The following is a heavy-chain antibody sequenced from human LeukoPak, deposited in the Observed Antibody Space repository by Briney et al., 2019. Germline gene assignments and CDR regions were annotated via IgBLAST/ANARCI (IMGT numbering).Heavy chain of an antibody. J-gene: IGHJ6*03. D-gene: IGHD5-12*01. CDR2: IYYSGST. CDR3: ERLRKDYYYYMDV. V-gene: IGHV4-39*01. Sequence: SETLSLTCTVSGGSISSSTYYWGWIRQPPGKGLEWIGSIYYSGSTYYNPSLKSRVTISVDTSKNQFSLKLSSVTAADTAVYYCERLRKDYYYYMDVWGKGTTVTISS. CDR1: GGSISSSTYY.